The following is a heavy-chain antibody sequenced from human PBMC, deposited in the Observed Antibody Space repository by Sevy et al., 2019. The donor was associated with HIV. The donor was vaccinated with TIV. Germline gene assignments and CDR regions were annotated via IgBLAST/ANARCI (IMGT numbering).Heavy chain of an antibody. V-gene: IGHV3-7*01. Sequence: GGSLRLSCAASGFTFSMYWMSWVRQAPGKGLEWVAKVKQDGSVTYYVDPVKGRFTISSDNAKNSLYLQMKSLRADDTAVYYCARAYYKFCGGDCYLDYWGQGTLFTASS. D-gene: IGHD2-21*02. CDR1: GFTFSMYW. CDR2: VKQDGSVT. CDR3: ARAYYKFCGGDCYLDY. J-gene: IGHJ4*02.